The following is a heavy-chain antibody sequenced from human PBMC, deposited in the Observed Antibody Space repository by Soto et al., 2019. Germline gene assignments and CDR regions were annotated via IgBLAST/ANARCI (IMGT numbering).Heavy chain of an antibody. D-gene: IGHD6-19*01. J-gene: IGHJ4*02. CDR2: IKSKRDGGTI. V-gene: IGHV3-15*05. Sequence: EVQLVESGGGLVKPAGSLRLSCAASGFTFSNVWMSWVRQAPGKGLEWVGRIKSKRDGGTIDNAGPVKGRFTISRDDSKNTLYLQMDNLKSEDTAVYYCATGGPTSGGLFDHWGQGTLVTVSS. CDR1: GFTFSNVW. CDR3: ATGGPTSGGLFDH.